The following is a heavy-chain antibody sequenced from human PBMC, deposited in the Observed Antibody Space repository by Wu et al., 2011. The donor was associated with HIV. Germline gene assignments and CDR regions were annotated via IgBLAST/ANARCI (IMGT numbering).Heavy chain of an antibody. Sequence: QVQLVQAGGEVKKPGSSVKVSCKASGGTFSSYAISWVRQAPGQGLEWMGGLIPIFATTNYAQKFQGRVTITTDESTSTAYMELSSLRSEDTAVYYCARGSVEGGGSVRGRATWGQGPWSPSP. J-gene: IGHJ1*01. D-gene: IGHD1-26*01. CDR2: LIPIFATT. V-gene: IGHV1-69*05. CDR3: ARGSVEGGGSVRGRAT. CDR1: GGTFSSYA.